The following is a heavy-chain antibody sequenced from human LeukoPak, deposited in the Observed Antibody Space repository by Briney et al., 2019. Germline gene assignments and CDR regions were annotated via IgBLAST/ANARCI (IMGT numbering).Heavy chain of an antibody. CDR3: ARGSYYDILTGSNWFDP. V-gene: IGHV1-18*01. D-gene: IGHD3-9*01. CDR1: GYTFTSYG. CDR2: ISAYNGNT. J-gene: IGHJ5*02. Sequence: GASVKVSCTASGYTFTSYGISWVRQAPGQGLEWMGWISAYNGNTNYAQKLQGRVTMTTDTSTSTAYMELRSLRSDDTAVYYCARGSYYDILTGSNWFDPWGQGTLVTVSS.